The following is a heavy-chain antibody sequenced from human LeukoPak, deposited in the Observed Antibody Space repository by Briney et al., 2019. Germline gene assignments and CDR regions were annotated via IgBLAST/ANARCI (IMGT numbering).Heavy chain of an antibody. J-gene: IGHJ4*02. CDR3: ARVTTYYDFWSGGVGGN. D-gene: IGHD3-3*01. V-gene: IGHV1-2*02. Sequence: GASVKVSCKASGYTFTGYYMHWVRQAPGQGLEWMGWINPNSGGTNYAQKFQGRVPMTRDTSISTAYMELSRLRSDDTAVYYSARVTTYYDFWSGGVGGNWGQGTLVTVSS. CDR2: INPNSGGT. CDR1: GYTFTGYY.